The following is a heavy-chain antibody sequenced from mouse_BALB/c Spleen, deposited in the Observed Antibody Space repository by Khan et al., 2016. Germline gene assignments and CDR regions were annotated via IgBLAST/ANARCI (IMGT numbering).Heavy chain of an antibody. CDR2: IDPTNGNT. CDR1: GFTIKDTY. Sequence: IQLVQSGAELVKAGASIKLSCTASGFTIKDTYLHWVRQRPEQGLEWIGRIDPTNGNTKYESKFQGKATITSDTSSNTAYLQLSSLTSEVTAVLYCVSTSNFALDYWGQGTSVTGSS. J-gene: IGHJ4*01. D-gene: IGHD2-5*01. V-gene: IGHV14-3*02. CDR3: VSTSNFALDY.